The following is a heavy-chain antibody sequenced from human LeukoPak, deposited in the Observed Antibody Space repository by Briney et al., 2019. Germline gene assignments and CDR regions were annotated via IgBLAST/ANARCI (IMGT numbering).Heavy chain of an antibody. CDR3: AKRGQTVTTVYWYFDL. V-gene: IGHV3-7*03. J-gene: IGHJ2*01. CDR1: GFIFSSYW. D-gene: IGHD4-17*01. Sequence: GGSLRLSCAASGFIFSSYWMNWVRQAPGQGLEWVANIKQGGSEKYYLASVKGRFAISGDNSKNMLYLQMNSLRAEDTAVYYCAKRGQTVTTVYWYFDLWGRGTLVTVSS. CDR2: IKQGGSEK.